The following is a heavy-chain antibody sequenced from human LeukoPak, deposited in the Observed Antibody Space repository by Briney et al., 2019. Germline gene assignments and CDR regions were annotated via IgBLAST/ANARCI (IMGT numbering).Heavy chain of an antibody. V-gene: IGHV4-34*01. CDR2: INHSGNT. CDR1: GGSFSGYY. CDR3: ARFSRIAAPGFNY. J-gene: IGHJ4*02. Sequence: SETLSLTCAVYGGSFSGYYWSWIRQPPGKGLEWIGEINHSGNTDYNPSLKSRVTISVDTSKNHLSLKLSSVTAADTAVYYCARFSRIAAPGFNYWGQGILVTVSS. D-gene: IGHD6-13*01.